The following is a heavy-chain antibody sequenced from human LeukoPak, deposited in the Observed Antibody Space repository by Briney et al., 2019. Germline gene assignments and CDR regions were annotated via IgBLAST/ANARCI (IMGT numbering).Heavy chain of an antibody. CDR1: GFTFSSYW. J-gene: IGHJ6*02. Sequence: GGSLRLSCAASGFTFSSYWMNWARQALGKGLEWVASINHNGNVNYYVDSVKGRFTISRGNAKNSLYLQMSNLRAEDTAVYFCARGGGLDVWGQGATVTVSS. V-gene: IGHV3-7*03. CDR2: INHNGNVN. CDR3: ARGGGLDV. D-gene: IGHD3-16*01.